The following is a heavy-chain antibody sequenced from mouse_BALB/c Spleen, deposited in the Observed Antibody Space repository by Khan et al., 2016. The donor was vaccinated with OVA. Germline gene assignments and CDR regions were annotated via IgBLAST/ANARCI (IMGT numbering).Heavy chain of an antibody. Sequence: VQLKQSGPGLVKPGASLKLSCTASGYSFTTYYMTWVHLSLGKSLECFGRINTNTDNTNYNQTIKRKAILTVDTSSNPVYLELRSLTSEDSAGDFYAREYDFCAYWGQGTLVTVSA. CDR2: INTNTDNT. J-gene: IGHJ3*01. CDR3: AREYDFCAY. V-gene: IGHV1-26*01. CDR1: GYSFTTYY. D-gene: IGHD2-14*01.